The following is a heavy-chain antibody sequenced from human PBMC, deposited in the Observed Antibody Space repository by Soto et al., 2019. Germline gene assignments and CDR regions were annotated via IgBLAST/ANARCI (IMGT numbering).Heavy chain of an antibody. CDR2: IYYSGNT. CDR3: ARGRSDFVVLAAAMVALDI. Sequence: SETLSLTCTVSGGSISNYYWSWIRQPPGKGLEWIGYIYYSGNTNYKSSLKSRVTISVDTSKNQFSLKLSSATAADTAVYYCARGRSDFVVLAAAMVALDIWGQGTMVT. CDR1: GGSISNYY. J-gene: IGHJ3*02. D-gene: IGHD2-2*01. V-gene: IGHV4-59*01.